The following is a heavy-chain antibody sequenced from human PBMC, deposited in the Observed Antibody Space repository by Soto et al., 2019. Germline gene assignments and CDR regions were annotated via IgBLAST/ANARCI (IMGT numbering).Heavy chain of an antibody. CDR2: VADTGST. Sequence: QVQLQESGPGLVKPSGTISLTCVVSSGSISSGTWWSWVRQPPGKGLEGIGQVADTGSTIYNPSLRSRVTISIDKSTSQFSLSLSAVTPADTALYYWVRHGGACFDPWGQGTLVTVSA. CDR1: SGSISSGTW. CDR3: VRHGGACFDP. D-gene: IGHD4-17*01. V-gene: IGHV4-4*02. J-gene: IGHJ5*02.